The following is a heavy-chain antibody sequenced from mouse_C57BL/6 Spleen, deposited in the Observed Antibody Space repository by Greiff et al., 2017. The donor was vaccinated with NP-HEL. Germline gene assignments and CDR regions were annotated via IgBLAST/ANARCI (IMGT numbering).Heavy chain of an antibody. CDR1: GFTFSDYG. J-gene: IGHJ2*01. Sequence: DVHLVESGGGLVKPGGSLKLSCAASGFTFSDYGMHWVRQAPEKGLEWVAYISSGSSTIYYADTVKGRFTISRDNAKNTLFLQMTSLRSEDTAMYYCARPRDGYYYFDYWGQGTTLTVSS. CDR3: ARPRDGYYYFDY. D-gene: IGHD2-3*01. CDR2: ISSGSSTI. V-gene: IGHV5-17*01.